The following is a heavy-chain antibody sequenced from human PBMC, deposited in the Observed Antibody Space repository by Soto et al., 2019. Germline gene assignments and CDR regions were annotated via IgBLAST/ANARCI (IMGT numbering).Heavy chain of an antibody. Sequence: EVQLLESGGGLVQPGGSLRLSCAASGFTFSSYAMSWVRQAPGKGLEWVSGISGSGGSTYYADSVKGRFTISRDNSKNTMYLQTNSLRAEDTAVYYCAKERGYNYGYDDIDVWVQGTKVTVS. D-gene: IGHD5-18*01. V-gene: IGHV3-23*01. CDR3: AKERGYNYGYDDIDV. CDR1: GFTFSSYA. J-gene: IGHJ6*02. CDR2: ISGSGGST.